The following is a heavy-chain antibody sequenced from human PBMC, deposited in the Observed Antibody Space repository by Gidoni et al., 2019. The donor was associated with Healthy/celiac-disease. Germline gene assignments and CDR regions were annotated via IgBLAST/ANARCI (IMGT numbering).Heavy chain of an antibody. V-gene: IGHV3-21*01. CDR2: ISSSSSYI. D-gene: IGHD3-10*01. CDR1: GFTFSSYS. J-gene: IGHJ6*02. CDR3: AREGTLYGSGSYYMGAYYYYGMDV. Sequence: EVQLVESGGGLVKPGGSLRLSCAASGFTFSSYSMNWVRQAPGKGLEWVSSISSSSSYISYADSVKGRFTISRDNAKNSLYLQMNSLGGEDTAVYYWAREGTLYGSGSYYMGAYYYYGMDVWGQGTTVTVSS.